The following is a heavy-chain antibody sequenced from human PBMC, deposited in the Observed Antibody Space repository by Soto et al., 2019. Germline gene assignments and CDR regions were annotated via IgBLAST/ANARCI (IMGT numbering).Heavy chain of an antibody. V-gene: IGHV3-23*01. CDR3: AKARGGATIMMGLFDP. Sequence: EVQLLESGGGSVQPGGSLRLSCAASGFTFSSYAMSWVRQAPGKGLEWVSAISGSGGSTYYAYSVKGRFTISRYNPKDTLYLKMCRLRAEDTVVYYCAKARGGATIMMGLFDPWGESKLLTVSA. D-gene: IGHD5-12*01. CDR2: ISGSGGST. J-gene: IGHJ5*02. CDR1: GFTFSSYA.